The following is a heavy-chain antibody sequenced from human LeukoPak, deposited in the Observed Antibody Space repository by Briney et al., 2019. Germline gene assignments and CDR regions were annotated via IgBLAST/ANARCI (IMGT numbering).Heavy chain of an antibody. CDR2: FDPEDGET. CDR1: GYTLTELS. J-gene: IGHJ4*02. D-gene: IGHD2-21*02. V-gene: IGHV1-24*01. CDR3: ATASYCGGDCYSEY. Sequence: GASVKVSCKVSGYTLTELSMHWVRQAPGKGLEWMGGFDPEDGETIYAQKFQGRVTMTEDTSTDTAYMELSSLKSEDTAVYYCATASYCGGDCYSEYWGQGTLVTVSS.